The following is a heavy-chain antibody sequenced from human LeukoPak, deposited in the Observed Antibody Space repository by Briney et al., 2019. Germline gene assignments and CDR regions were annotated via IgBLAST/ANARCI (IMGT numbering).Heavy chain of an antibody. CDR3: ARYDYGGKAFDY. Sequence: GGSLRLSCAESGFTFNNYGMHWVRQAPGKGLEWMALIWYDGSNKYYADSVKGRFTISRDNSKNTLYLQMNSLRAEDTAVYYCARYDYGGKAFDYWGQGTLVTVSS. CDR2: IWYDGSNK. CDR1: GFTFNNYG. J-gene: IGHJ4*02. V-gene: IGHV3-33*01. D-gene: IGHD4-17*01.